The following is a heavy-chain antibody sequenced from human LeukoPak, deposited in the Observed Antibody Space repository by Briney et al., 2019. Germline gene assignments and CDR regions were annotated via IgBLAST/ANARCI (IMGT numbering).Heavy chain of an antibody. CDR1: GGSIGSITYY. D-gene: IGHD1-1*01. CDR2: IYYTGNT. Sequence: SETLSLTCSASGGSIGSITYYWNWIRQPPGKGLEWIGYIYYTGNTNYNPSLKSRVTISVDTSKNQFSLKLSSVTAADTAVYYCVRDRLQLQSWGQGTLVTVSS. CDR3: VRDRLQLQS. V-gene: IGHV4-61*01. J-gene: IGHJ5*02.